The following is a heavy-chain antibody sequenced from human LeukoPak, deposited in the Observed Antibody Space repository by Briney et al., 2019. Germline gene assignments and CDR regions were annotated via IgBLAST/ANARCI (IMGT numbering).Heavy chain of an antibody. CDR1: GFTFSNYG. J-gene: IGHJ5*02. Sequence: GGSLRLSCAASGFTFSNYGMHWVRQAPGQGLEWWALISFDGSQKYYDDSVKGRFTISRDNSESTVYLQMNILGVEDAAVYYCSKDLTSDFGGDLDPWGQGTLVTVSS. CDR2: ISFDGSQK. CDR3: SKDLTSDFGGDLDP. V-gene: IGHV3-30*02. D-gene: IGHD3-10*01.